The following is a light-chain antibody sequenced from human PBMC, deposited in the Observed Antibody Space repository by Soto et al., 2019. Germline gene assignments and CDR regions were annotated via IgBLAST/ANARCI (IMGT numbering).Light chain of an antibody. CDR3: QSYHSSTVV. CDR1: SGSIASNY. J-gene: IGLJ2*01. Sequence: NFMLTQPHSVSESPGKTVTISCTRSSGSIASNYVQWFQQRPGSAPTTVIYEDNQRPSGVPDRFSGSIDSSSNSASLTISXLKTEDEADYYCQSYHSSTVVFGGGTKVTVL. CDR2: EDN. V-gene: IGLV6-57*03.